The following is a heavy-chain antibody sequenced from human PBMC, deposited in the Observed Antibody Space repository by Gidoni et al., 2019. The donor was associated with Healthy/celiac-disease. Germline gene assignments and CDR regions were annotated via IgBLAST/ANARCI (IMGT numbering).Heavy chain of an antibody. J-gene: IGHJ4*02. Sequence: EVQLVESGGGLVQPGGSLRPTCAPLGFPFSRYSMHWVRQAPGEGLEWVSYISSSSSTIYYADSVKGRFTISRDNAKNSLYLQMNSLRDEDTAVYYCARKAYYYDSSGYYFDYWGQGTLVTVSS. CDR1: GFPFSRYS. CDR3: ARKAYYYDSSGYYFDY. V-gene: IGHV3-48*02. D-gene: IGHD3-22*01. CDR2: ISSSSSTI.